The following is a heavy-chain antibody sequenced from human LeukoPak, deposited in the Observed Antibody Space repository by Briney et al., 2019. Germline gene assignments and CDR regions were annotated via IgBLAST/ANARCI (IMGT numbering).Heavy chain of an antibody. CDR2: ISYDGSNK. CDR3: ARDSIPSASGSYYFDN. V-gene: IGHV3-30-3*01. CDR1: GFTFSSYA. D-gene: IGHD3-10*01. Sequence: GGSLRLSCAASGFTFSSYAMHWVRQAPGKGLEWVAVISYDGSNKYYADSVKGRFTISRDNSKNTLYLQMNSLRAEDTAVYYCARDSIPSASGSYYFDNWGQGTLVTVSS. J-gene: IGHJ4*02.